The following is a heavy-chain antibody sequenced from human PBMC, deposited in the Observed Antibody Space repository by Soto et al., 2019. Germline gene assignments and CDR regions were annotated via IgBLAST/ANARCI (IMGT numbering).Heavy chain of an antibody. Sequence: VQLVESGGGLVQPGGSLRLSCAASGFTFSSYSMNWVRQAPGKGLEWVSYISSSSSTIYYADSVKGRFTISRDNVKNSRYLQMNSLRDDETAVYYCARGIGYYSSVYYYFGSCAQGTLVTFSS. J-gene: IGHJ4*02. D-gene: IGHD3-22*01. CDR1: GFTFSSYS. CDR3: ARGIGYYSSVYYYFGS. V-gene: IGHV3-48*02. CDR2: ISSSSSTI.